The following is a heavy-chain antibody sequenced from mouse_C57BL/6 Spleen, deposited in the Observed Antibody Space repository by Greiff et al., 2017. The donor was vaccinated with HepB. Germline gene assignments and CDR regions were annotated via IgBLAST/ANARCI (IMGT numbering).Heavy chain of an antibody. CDR2: IYPGDGDT. Sequence: VQLQQSGPELVKPGASVKISCKASGYAFSSSWMNWVKQRPGKGLEWIGRIYPGDGDTNYNGKFKGKATLTADKSSSTAYMQLSSLTSEDSAVYFCARWGNYGWFAYWGQGTLVTVPA. CDR3: ARWGNYGWFAY. CDR1: GYAFSSSW. J-gene: IGHJ3*01. D-gene: IGHD2-1*01. V-gene: IGHV1-82*01.